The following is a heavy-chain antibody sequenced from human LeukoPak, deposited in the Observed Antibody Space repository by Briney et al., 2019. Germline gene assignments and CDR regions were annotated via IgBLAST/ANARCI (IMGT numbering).Heavy chain of an antibody. CDR3: ARDPDGMAYCGGDCYYGY. CDR1: GGTFSSYA. J-gene: IGHJ4*02. D-gene: IGHD2-21*02. V-gene: IGHV1-69*01. CDR2: IIPIFGTA. Sequence: SVKVSCKASGGTFSSYAISWVRQAPGQGLEWMGGIIPIFGTASYAQKFQGRVTITADESTSTAYMELSSLRSEDTAVYYCARDPDGMAYCGGDCYYGYWGQGTLVTVSS.